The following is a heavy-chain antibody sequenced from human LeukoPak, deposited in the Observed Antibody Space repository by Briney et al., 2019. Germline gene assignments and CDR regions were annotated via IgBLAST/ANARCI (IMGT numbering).Heavy chain of an antibody. V-gene: IGHV1-24*01. CDR3: ARYVWGSYRYTTEREFDY. D-gene: IGHD3-16*02. J-gene: IGHJ4*02. Sequence: GASVKVSCKVSGYTLTELSMHWVRQAPGKGLEWMGGFDPEDGETIYAQKFQGRVTMTEDTSTDTAYMELSSLRSEDTAVYYCARYVWGSYRYTTEREFDYWGQGTLVTVSS. CDR2: FDPEDGET. CDR1: GYTLTELS.